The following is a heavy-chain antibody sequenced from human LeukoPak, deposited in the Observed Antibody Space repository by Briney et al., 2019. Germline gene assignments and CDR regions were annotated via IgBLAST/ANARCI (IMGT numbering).Heavy chain of an antibody. J-gene: IGHJ5*02. Sequence: SETLSLTCTVSGGSISSSSYYWGWIRQPPGKGLEWIGSIYHSGSTYYNPSLKSRVTISVDTSKNQFSLQLRFVTAADTAVFYCARLLTGTNPNNWFDPWGQGTLVTVSS. D-gene: IGHD1-7*01. CDR1: GGSISSSSYY. V-gene: IGHV4-39*07. CDR3: ARLLTGTNPNNWFDP. CDR2: IYHSGST.